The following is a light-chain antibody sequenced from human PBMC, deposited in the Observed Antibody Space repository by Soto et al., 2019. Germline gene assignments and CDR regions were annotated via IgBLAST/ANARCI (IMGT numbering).Light chain of an antibody. CDR1: QSVSRT. V-gene: IGKV3-15*01. CDR3: QQYDSLRYT. J-gene: IGKJ2*01. CDR2: GAS. Sequence: EIVMTQSPASLSVSPGERATLSCRASQSVSRTLAWYQQKPGQAPRLLIYGASTRATGIPARFSGRGSGTDFTLTISSLQSEDFAVYYCQQYDSLRYTFGQGTKVDIK.